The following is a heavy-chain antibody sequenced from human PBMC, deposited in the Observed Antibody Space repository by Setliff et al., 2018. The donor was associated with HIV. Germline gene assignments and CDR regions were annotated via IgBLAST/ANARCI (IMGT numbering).Heavy chain of an antibody. CDR3: ARGLYSSSWYGSYWFDP. D-gene: IGHD6-13*01. CDR1: GGSISSHY. J-gene: IGHJ5*02. V-gene: IGHV4-59*11. Sequence: PSETLSLTCTVSGGSISSHYWSWIRQPPGKGLEWIGSIYYSGSTNYNPSLKSRVTISVDTSKNQFSLKLSSVTAADTAVYYCARGLYSSSWYGSYWFDPLGPGNPGHRLL. CDR2: IYYSGST.